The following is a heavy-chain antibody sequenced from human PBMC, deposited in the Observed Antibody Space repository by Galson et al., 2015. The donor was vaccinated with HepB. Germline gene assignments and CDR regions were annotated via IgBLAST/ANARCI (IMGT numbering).Heavy chain of an antibody. D-gene: IGHD3-22*01. J-gene: IGHJ4*02. CDR3: TRDYYDSRGCCLGADG. CDR1: GFTFGDYA. CDR2: IRSKAYGGTT. V-gene: IGHV3-49*03. Sequence: SLRLSCAASGFTFGDYAMSWFRQAPGKGLEWVGFIRSKAYGGTTEYAASVKGRFTISRDDSKSIAYLQMNSLKTEDTAVYYCTRDYYDSRGCCLGADGWGQGAVVTGS.